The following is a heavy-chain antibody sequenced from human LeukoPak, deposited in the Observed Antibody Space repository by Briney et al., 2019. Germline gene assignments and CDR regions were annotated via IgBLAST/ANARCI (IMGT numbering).Heavy chain of an antibody. D-gene: IGHD6-6*01. Sequence: GGSLRLSCAASGFTFSSYWMSWVRQAPGKGLEWVANIKQDGSEKYYADSVKGRFTISRDNSKNTLYLQMNSLRAEDTAVYYCAKVRYSSSIYGGYFDYWGQGTLVTVSS. CDR3: AKVRYSSSIYGGYFDY. CDR1: GFTFSSYW. J-gene: IGHJ4*02. CDR2: IKQDGSEK. V-gene: IGHV3-7*01.